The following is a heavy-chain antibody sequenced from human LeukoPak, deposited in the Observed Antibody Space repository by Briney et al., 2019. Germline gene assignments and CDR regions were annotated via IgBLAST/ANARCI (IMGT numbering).Heavy chain of an antibody. V-gene: IGHV1-69*13. Sequence: SVKVSCKASGGTFSSYAISWVRQAPGQGLEWMGGIIPIFGTANYAQKFQGRVTITEDESTSTAYMELSSLRSEDTAVYYCARERGHTVTTHFDYWGQGTLVTVSS. CDR1: GGTFSSYA. CDR2: IIPIFGTA. D-gene: IGHD4-17*01. J-gene: IGHJ4*02. CDR3: ARERGHTVTTHFDY.